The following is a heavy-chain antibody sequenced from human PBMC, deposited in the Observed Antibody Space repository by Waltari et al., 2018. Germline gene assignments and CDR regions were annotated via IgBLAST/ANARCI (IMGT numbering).Heavy chain of an antibody. CDR1: VFTFNTFW. V-gene: IGHV3-74*01. D-gene: IGHD3-16*01. CDR2: INNEGTYT. CDR3: GGGGLDGAAY. Sequence: EVQLMESGGDLVQPGGSLRLSCVVSVFTFNTFWLNWVRQAPGKGLVWVSRINNEGTYTTYADSVKGRFTISRDNAKNTLYLQMNSLRVEDTAVYYCGGGGLDGAAYWGQGTLVNVSS. J-gene: IGHJ4*02.